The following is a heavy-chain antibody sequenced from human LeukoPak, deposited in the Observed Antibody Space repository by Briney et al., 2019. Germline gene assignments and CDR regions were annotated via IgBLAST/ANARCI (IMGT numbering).Heavy chain of an antibody. CDR1: GYTFTNYG. Sequence: GASVKVSCKASGYTFTNYGISWVRQAPGQGLEWTGWISAYNTNTNYAQKLQGRVTMATDTSTSTAYMELRSLRSDDTAVYYCARDIGYRSGSYYFDYWGQGILITVSS. D-gene: IGHD5-18*01. CDR2: ISAYNTNT. J-gene: IGHJ4*02. V-gene: IGHV1-18*01. CDR3: ARDIGYRSGSYYFDY.